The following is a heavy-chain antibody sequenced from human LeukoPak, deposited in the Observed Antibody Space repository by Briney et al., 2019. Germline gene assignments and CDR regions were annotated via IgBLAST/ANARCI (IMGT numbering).Heavy chain of an antibody. D-gene: IGHD4-17*01. V-gene: IGHV3-30-3*01. CDR2: ISYDGSNK. Sequence: GRSLRLSCAASGFTFSSYAMHWVRQAPGKGLEWVAVISYDGSNKYYADSVKGRFTISRDNSKNTLYLQMNSLRAEDTAVYYCARDLGDYGGYWGQGTLATVSS. CDR1: GFTFSSYA. J-gene: IGHJ4*02. CDR3: ARDLGDYGGY.